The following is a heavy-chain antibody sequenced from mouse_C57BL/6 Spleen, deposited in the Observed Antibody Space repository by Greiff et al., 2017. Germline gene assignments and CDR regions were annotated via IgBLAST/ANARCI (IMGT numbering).Heavy chain of an antibody. CDR3: TRDTTVVGGNYFDY. D-gene: IGHD1-1*01. V-gene: IGHV1-5*01. J-gene: IGHJ2*01. CDR1: GYTFTSYW. Sequence: EVQGVESGTVLARPGASVKMSCKTSGYTFTSYWMHWVKQRPGQGLEWIGAIYPGNSDTSYNQKFKGKAKLTAVTSASTAYMELSSLTNEDSAVYYCTRDTTVVGGNYFDYWGQGTTLTVSS. CDR2: IYPGNSDT.